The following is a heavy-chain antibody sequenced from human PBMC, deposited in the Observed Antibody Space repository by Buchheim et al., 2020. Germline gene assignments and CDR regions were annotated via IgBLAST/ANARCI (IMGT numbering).Heavy chain of an antibody. CDR2: ISYDGSNK. J-gene: IGHJ4*02. CDR1: GFTFSSYA. V-gene: IGHV3-30-3*01. D-gene: IGHD6-19*01. CDR3: ARGPGIAVAGPLFDY. Sequence: QVQLVESGGGVVQPGRSLRLSCAASGFTFSSYAMHWVRQAPGKGLEWVAVISYDGSNKYYADSVKGRFTISRDNSKNTLYLQMNSLRAEDTAVYYCARGPGIAVAGPLFDYWGQGTL.